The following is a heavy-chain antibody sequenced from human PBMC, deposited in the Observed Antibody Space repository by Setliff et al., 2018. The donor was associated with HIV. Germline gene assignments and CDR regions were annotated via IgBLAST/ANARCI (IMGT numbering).Heavy chain of an antibody. CDR3: ARTRGRAPVSYYLDN. CDR1: GGSMSSYY. V-gene: IGHV4-59*01. CDR2: IYYTGST. Sequence: PSETLSLTCTVSGGSMSSYYWSWIRQPPGKGLEWIGSIYYTGSTSYNPSLNSRVTMSVDTSRDQFSLKLSSVTAADTAVYYCARTRGRAPVSYYLDNWGQGRLVTVSS. J-gene: IGHJ4*02. D-gene: IGHD2-2*01.